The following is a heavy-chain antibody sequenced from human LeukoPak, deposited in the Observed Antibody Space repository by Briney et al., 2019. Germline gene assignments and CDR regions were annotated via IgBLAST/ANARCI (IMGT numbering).Heavy chain of an antibody. CDR1: GFTFSTYW. J-gene: IGHJ4*02. CDR3: ARLFPYYYDTSGYWLDY. Sequence: GGSLRLSCAASGFTFSTYWMSWVRQAPGKGLEWVAHIKQDGSEKYYVDSVKGRFTISRDNAKNSLYLQMNSLRAEDTAVYYCARLFPYYYDTSGYWLDYWGQGTLVTVSS. V-gene: IGHV3-7*01. D-gene: IGHD3-22*01. CDR2: IKQDGSEK.